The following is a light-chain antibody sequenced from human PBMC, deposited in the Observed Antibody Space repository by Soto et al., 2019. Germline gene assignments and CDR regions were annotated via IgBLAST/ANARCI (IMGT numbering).Light chain of an antibody. J-gene: IGKJ2*01. V-gene: IGKV1-39*01. CDR1: RSISIY. CDR3: QQYGSSPMYT. CDR2: AAS. Sequence: DIQMTQSPSSLSASVGDRVTITCRASRSISIYLNWYQQRPGKAPKLLIYAASSLQSGVPSRFSGSGSGTDFTLTISRLEPEDFAVYYCQQYGSSPMYTFGQGTKVDIK.